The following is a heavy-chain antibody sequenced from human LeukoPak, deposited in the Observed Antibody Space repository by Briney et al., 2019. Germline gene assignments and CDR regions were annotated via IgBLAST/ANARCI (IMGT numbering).Heavy chain of an antibody. J-gene: IGHJ4*02. V-gene: IGHV1-2*02. CDR1: GYTFTNYY. CDR2: INPKSGGT. D-gene: IGHD1-26*01. Sequence: ASVKVSCKASGYTFTNYYMHWVRQGPGLGFEWMGWINPKSGGTSYPQKFQGRLTTTRDTSISTAYTELSRLGSDDTAVYYCVPSANYYYFDYWGQGTLVTVSS. CDR3: VPSANYYYFDY.